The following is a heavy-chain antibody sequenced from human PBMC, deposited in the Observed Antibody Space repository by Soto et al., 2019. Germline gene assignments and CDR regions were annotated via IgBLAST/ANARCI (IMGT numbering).Heavy chain of an antibody. CDR1: GFTVTTNY. V-gene: IGHV3-66*01. CDR2: VYSGGST. J-gene: IGHJ3*02. D-gene: IGHD3-10*01. Sequence: EVQLVESGGGLVQPGGSLRLSCAASGFTVTTNYMSWVRQPPGKGLEWVSVVYSGGSTYYADSVKGRFTVSRDNSKNTLYLQMNSLRAEDTAVYCWARDFSGKNDAFDIWGQGTVVTVSS. CDR3: ARDFSGKNDAFDI.